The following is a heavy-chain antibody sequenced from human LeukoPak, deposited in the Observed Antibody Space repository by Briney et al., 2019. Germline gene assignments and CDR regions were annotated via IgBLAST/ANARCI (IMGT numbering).Heavy chain of an antibody. D-gene: IGHD6-19*01. CDR2: IIPILGIA. CDR1: GYTFTSYG. CDR3: ARAIAVAGPVLFDY. J-gene: IGHJ4*02. V-gene: IGHV1-69*04. Sequence: ASVKVSCKASGYTFTSYGISWVQQAPGQGLEWMGRIIPILGIANYAQKFQGRVTITADKSTSTAYMELSSLRSEDTAVYYCARAIAVAGPVLFDYWGQGTLVTVSS.